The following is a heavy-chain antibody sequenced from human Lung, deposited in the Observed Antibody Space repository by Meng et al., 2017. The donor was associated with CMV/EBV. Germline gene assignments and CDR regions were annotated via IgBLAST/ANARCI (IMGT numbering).Heavy chain of an antibody. D-gene: IGHD2-2*02. CDR1: GGFTSSSSQY. CDR3: VRDVYKLLLYRFFDY. Sequence: SQTLSLTXTVSGGFTSSSSQYWAWIRQAPGKGLEWIGNIDYSSVTYYSPSLKSRVTISVDMSKNQFSLKLSSVTAADTAIYYCVRDVYKLLLYRFFDYWGQGTLVTVSS. J-gene: IGHJ4*02. V-gene: IGHV4-39*07. CDR2: IDYSSVT.